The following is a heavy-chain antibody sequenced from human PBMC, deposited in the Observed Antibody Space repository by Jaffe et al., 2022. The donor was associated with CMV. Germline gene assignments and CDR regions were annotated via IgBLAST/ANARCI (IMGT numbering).Heavy chain of an antibody. V-gene: IGHV3-33*01. CDR3: ARDLRDSSGWYQWYYYYGMDV. CDR1: GFTFSSYG. CDR2: IWYDGSNK. D-gene: IGHD6-19*01. J-gene: IGHJ6*02. Sequence: QVQLVESGGGVVQPGRSLRLSCAASGFTFSSYGMHWVRQAPGKGLEWVAVIWYDGSNKYYADSVKGRFTISRDNSKNTLYLQMNSLRAEDTAVYYCARDLRDSSGWYQWYYYYGMDVWGQGTTVTVSS.